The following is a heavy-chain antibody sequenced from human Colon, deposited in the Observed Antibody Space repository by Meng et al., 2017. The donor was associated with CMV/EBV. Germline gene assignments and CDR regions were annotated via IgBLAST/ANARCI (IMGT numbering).Heavy chain of an antibody. CDR3: ARDDFTTSSYDL. V-gene: IGHV3-74*01. Sequence: GESLKISCAASGFNFRTSWIHWVRQAPGKGLVWVSRINSDGSNISYADFVKGRFTISRDNARSTVFLQLNSVTADDTALYYCARDDFTTSSYDLWGQGTLVTVSS. CDR2: INSDGSNI. CDR1: GFNFRTSW. D-gene: IGHD3-16*01. J-gene: IGHJ4*02.